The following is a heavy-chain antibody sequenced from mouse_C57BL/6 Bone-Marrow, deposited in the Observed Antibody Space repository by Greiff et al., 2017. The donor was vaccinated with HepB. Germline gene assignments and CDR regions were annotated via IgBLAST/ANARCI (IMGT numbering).Heavy chain of an antibody. J-gene: IGHJ4*01. CDR1: GFTFSDYG. CDR2: ISSGSSTI. V-gene: IGHV5-17*01. D-gene: IGHD1-1*01. Sequence: EVQLVESGGGLVKPGGSLKLSCAASGFTFSDYGMHWVRQAPEKGLEWVAYISSGSSTIYYADTVKGRFTISRDNAKNTLFLQMTSLRSEDTAMYYCARKTTVVATRAMDYWGQGTSVTVSS. CDR3: ARKTTVVATRAMDY.